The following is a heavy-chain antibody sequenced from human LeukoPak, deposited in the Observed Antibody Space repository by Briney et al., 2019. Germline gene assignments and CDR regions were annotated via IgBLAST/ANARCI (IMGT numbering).Heavy chain of an antibody. D-gene: IGHD3-10*01. CDR1: GFTFSSYA. CDR3: AFSYYYGSGSYPFDY. J-gene: IGHJ4*02. CDR2: ISGSGGST. Sequence: GGSLRLSCAASGFTFSSYAMSWVRQAPGMGLEWVSAISGSGGSTYYADSVKGRFTISRDNSKNTLYLQMNSLRAEDTAVYYCAFSYYYGSGSYPFDYWGQGTLVTVSS. V-gene: IGHV3-23*01.